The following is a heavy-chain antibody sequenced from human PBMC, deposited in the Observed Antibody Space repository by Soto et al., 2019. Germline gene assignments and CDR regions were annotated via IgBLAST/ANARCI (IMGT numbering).Heavy chain of an antibody. Sequence: QVQLVQSGAEVKKPGSSVKVSCKASGGTFSSYAISWVRQAPGQGLEWMGGIIPIFGTANYAQKFQGRVTITADESTSTAYMELSSLRSEDTAVYYCASGDIVVVPAAHEGIYYYYGMDVWGQGTTVTVSS. CDR1: GGTFSSYA. J-gene: IGHJ6*02. V-gene: IGHV1-69*01. D-gene: IGHD2-2*01. CDR2: IIPIFGTA. CDR3: ASGDIVVVPAAHEGIYYYYGMDV.